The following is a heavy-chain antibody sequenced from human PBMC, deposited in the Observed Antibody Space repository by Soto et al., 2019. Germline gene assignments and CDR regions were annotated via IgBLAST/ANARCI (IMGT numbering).Heavy chain of an antibody. V-gene: IGHV1-69*13. CDR3: ARDSTMVRGVIIPGPWFDP. D-gene: IGHD3-10*01. J-gene: IGHJ5*02. CDR1: GGTFSSYA. CDR2: IIPIFGTA. Sequence: SVKVSCKASGGTFSSYAISWVRQAPGQGLEWMGGIIPIFGTANYAQKFQGRVTITADESTSTAYMELSSLRSEDTAVYYCARDSTMVRGVIIPGPWFDPWGQGTLVTVSS.